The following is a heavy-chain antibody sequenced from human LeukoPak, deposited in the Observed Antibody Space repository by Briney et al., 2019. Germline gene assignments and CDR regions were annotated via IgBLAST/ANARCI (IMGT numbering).Heavy chain of an antibody. J-gene: IGHJ4*02. D-gene: IGHD6-19*01. CDR1: GGSFSRYY. Sequence: PSETLSLTCAVYGGSFSRYYWSWIRQSPGKGLEWTSTLSYSGDAHYADSVKGRFTISRDNSKNTLYLQMNSLRAEDTAVYYCAKAAVASYWDYWGQGTLVTVSS. CDR3: AKAAVASYWDY. CDR2: LSYSGDA. V-gene: IGHV3-23*01.